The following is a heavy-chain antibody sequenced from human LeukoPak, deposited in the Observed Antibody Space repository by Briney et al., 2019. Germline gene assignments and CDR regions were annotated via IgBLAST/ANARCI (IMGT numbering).Heavy chain of an antibody. J-gene: IGHJ4*02. CDR1: GYTFTTYT. D-gene: IGHD2-15*01. CDR2: INAGNGNT. CDR3: AKETFYSSYYFDF. Sequence: ASVKVSCKTSGYTFTTYTIYWVRQATGQRLEWMGWINAGNGNTKYSQNFQGRVTMSRDTSASTVYMELSSLRSEDTAVYYCAKETFYSSYYFDFWGQGTLVTVSS. V-gene: IGHV1-3*01.